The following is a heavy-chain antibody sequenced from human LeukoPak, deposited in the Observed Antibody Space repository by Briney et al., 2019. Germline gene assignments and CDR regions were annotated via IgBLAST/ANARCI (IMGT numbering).Heavy chain of an antibody. CDR3: GKDSRGSSVRVFDC. Sequence: GGSLRLPCTASGFTFGSYAMTWVRRAPGKGLEWVSSIVGSGGNTYYADSVKGRFTISRDNSKSTLSLQMNSLRAEDTAVYYCGKDSRGSSVRVFDCWGQGILVTVSS. D-gene: IGHD5/OR15-5a*01. J-gene: IGHJ4*02. V-gene: IGHV3-23*01. CDR2: IVGSGGNT. CDR1: GFTFGSYA.